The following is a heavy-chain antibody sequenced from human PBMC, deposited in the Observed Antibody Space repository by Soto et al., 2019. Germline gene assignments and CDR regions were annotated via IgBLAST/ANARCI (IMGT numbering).Heavy chain of an antibody. V-gene: IGHV4-34*01. J-gene: IGHJ4*02. CDR1: GWSFSGYY. D-gene: IGHD3-10*01. Sequence: SETLSLTCAVYGWSFSGYYWSWIRQPPGKGLEWIGEINHSGSTNYNPSLKSRVTISVDTSKNQFSLKLSSVTAADTAVYYCARGQGYYGSGSRNFDYWGQGTLVTVSS. CDR3: ARGQGYYGSGSRNFDY. CDR2: INHSGST.